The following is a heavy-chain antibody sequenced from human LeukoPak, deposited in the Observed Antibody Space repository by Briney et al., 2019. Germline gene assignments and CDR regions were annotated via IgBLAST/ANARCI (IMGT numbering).Heavy chain of an antibody. D-gene: IGHD4-17*01. Sequence: PSETLSLTCTVSGGSISSYYWSWIRQPPGKGLEWIGYIYYSGSTNYNPSLKSRVTISVDTSKDQFSLKLSSVTAADTAVYYCARDPSYGEPANWFDPWGQGTLVTVSS. J-gene: IGHJ5*02. CDR3: ARDPSYGEPANWFDP. V-gene: IGHV4-59*01. CDR2: IYYSGST. CDR1: GGSISSYY.